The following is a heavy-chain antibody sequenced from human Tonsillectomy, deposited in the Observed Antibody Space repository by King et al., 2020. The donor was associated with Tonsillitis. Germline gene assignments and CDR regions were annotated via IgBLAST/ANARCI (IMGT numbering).Heavy chain of an antibody. CDR3: AGFDSGDYYGGFDY. Sequence: VQLVESGGGVVQPGTSLRLSCVATGFTFRSYTMHWVRQAPGKGLEWVAAMSYDGSNEYYADSVKGRFTISRDNSKNTVYLQMNSLRAEDTAVYYCAGFDSGDYYGGFDYWGQGALVTVSS. CDR2: MSYDGSNE. V-gene: IGHV3-30-3*01. CDR1: GFTFRSYT. D-gene: IGHD3-22*01. J-gene: IGHJ4*02.